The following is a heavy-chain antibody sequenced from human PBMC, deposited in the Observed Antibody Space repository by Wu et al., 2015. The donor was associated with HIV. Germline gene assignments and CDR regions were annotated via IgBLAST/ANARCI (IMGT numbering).Heavy chain of an antibody. Sequence: QVQLVQSGAEVKKPGASVKVSCKASGYTFTGYYMHWVRQAPGQGLEWMGWINPNSGGTNYAQKFQGRVTMTRDTSISTAYMELSRLRSDDTAVYYCAREHCSGGSCYSYFDYWGQGTLVTVSS. CDR2: INPNSGGT. CDR1: GYTFTGYY. D-gene: IGHD2-15*01. CDR3: AREHCSGGSCYSYFDY. J-gene: IGHJ4*02. V-gene: IGHV1-2*02.